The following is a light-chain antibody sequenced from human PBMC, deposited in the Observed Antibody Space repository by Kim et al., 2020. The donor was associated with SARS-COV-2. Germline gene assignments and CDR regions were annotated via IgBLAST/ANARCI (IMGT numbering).Light chain of an antibody. CDR2: EDN. CDR3: QSYDNSNPLL. CDR1: SGSIASNY. J-gene: IGLJ2*01. Sequence: NFMLTQPHSVSESPGKTVAISCTRSSGSIASNYVQWYQQRPGSAPTTVIYEDNQRPSGVPDRFSGSIDSSSNSASLIISGLKTEDEADYYCQSYDNSNPLLFGGGTQLTVL. V-gene: IGLV6-57*04.